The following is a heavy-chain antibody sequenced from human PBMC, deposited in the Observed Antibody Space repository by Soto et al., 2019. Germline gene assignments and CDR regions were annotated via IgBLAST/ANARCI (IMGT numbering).Heavy chain of an antibody. CDR1: GFTFSAYS. Sequence: PGGSLRLSCAASGFTFSAYSMNWVRQAPGKGLEWVSFIGSTGSVTHYADSVMGRSTISRDNARNSLYLQVNSLRAEDTAVYHCAIARPASGPADAFDIWGQGTMVTGSS. CDR3: AIARPASGPADAFDI. CDR2: IGSTGSVT. J-gene: IGHJ3*02. V-gene: IGHV3-48*04.